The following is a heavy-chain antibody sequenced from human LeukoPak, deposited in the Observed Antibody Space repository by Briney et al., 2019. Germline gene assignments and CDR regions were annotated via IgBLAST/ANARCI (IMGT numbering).Heavy chain of an antibody. CDR1: GFSFSNSW. V-gene: IGHV3-74*01. CDR2: INSDGSTI. Sequence: GGSLRLSCAASGFSFSNSWMHWVRQAPGKGLVWVSRINSDGSTISYADSVKGRFTISRDNAKNTLYLQMNSLRAEDTAVYYCARGIVGPTGDYWGQGTLVTVSS. J-gene: IGHJ4*02. CDR3: ARGIVGPTGDY. D-gene: IGHD1-26*01.